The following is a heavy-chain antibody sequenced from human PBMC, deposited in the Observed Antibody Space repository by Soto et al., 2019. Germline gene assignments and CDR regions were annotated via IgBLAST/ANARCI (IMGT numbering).Heavy chain of an antibody. CDR1: GDSISSYY. V-gene: IGHV4-59*08. J-gene: IGHJ4*02. D-gene: IGHD4-17*01. Sequence: SETLSLTCTVCGDSISSYYWSWIRQPPGKGLEWIGYIYYSGSTNYNPSLKSRVTISVDTSKNQFSLKLSSVTAADTAVYYCARHLSSTVTYDYWGQGTLVTVSS. CDR2: IYYSGST. CDR3: ARHLSSTVTYDY.